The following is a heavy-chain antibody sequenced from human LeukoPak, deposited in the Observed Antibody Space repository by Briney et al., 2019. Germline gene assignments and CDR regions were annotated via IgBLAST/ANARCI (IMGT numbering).Heavy chain of an antibody. CDR2: IIPIFGTA. J-gene: IGHJ3*02. Sequence: SVKVSCKASGGTFSSYAISWVRQAPGQGLEWIGGIIPIFGTANYAQKFQGRVTITTDESTSTAYMELSSLRSEDTAVYYCARESVSAGASDAFDIWGQGTMVTVSS. D-gene: IGHD1-26*01. V-gene: IGHV1-69*05. CDR3: ARESVSAGASDAFDI. CDR1: GGTFSSYA.